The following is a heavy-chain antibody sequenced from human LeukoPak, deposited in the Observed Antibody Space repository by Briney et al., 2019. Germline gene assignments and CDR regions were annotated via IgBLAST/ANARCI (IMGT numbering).Heavy chain of an antibody. V-gene: IGHV1-46*01. Sequence: ASVKVSCKASGYTFTSYYMHWVRQAPGQGLEWMGIINPSGGSTSHAQKFQGRVTMTRDTSTSTVYMELSSLRSEDTAVYYCAREESGDYFDYWGQGTLVTVSS. J-gene: IGHJ4*02. CDR1: GYTFTSYY. D-gene: IGHD3-10*01. CDR2: INPSGGST. CDR3: AREESGDYFDY.